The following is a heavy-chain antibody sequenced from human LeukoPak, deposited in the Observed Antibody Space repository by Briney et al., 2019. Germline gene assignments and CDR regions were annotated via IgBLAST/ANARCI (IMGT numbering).Heavy chain of an antibody. V-gene: IGHV1-46*01. J-gene: IGHJ4*02. CDR1: GYTFTSYY. D-gene: IGHD3-22*01. CDR3: ARDAYYDSSGYYYVSDYFGY. Sequence: GASVKVSCKASGYTFTSYYMHWVRQAPGQGLEWMGIINPSGGSTSYAQKFQGRVTMTRDMSTSTVYMELSSLRSEDTAVYYCARDAYYDSSGYYYVSDYFGYWGQGTLVTVSS. CDR2: INPSGGST.